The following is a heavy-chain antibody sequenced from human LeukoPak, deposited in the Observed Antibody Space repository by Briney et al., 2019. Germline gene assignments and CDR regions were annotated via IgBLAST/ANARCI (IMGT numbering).Heavy chain of an antibody. D-gene: IGHD4-17*01. V-gene: IGHV3-30-3*01. CDR1: GFTFSSYA. Sequence: GRSLRLSCAASGFTFSSYAMHWVRRAPGKGLEWVAVISYDGSNKYYADSVKGRFTISRDNSKNTLYLQMNSLRAEDTAVYYCARGHDYGNYWGQGTLVTVSS. CDR3: ARGHDYGNY. CDR2: ISYDGSNK. J-gene: IGHJ4*02.